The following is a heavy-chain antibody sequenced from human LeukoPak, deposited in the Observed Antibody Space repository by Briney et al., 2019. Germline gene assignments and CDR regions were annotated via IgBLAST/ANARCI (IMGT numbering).Heavy chain of an antibody. Sequence: GGSLRLSCAASGFTFSSYWMSWVRQAPGKGLEWVANIKQDGSEKDYVDSVKGRITISRDNAKNLLYLQMDSLRGEDTAVYYCARAGLYSGSGLDSWGQGALVTVSS. CDR3: ARAGLYSGSGLDS. D-gene: IGHD5-12*01. V-gene: IGHV3-7*01. CDR1: GFTFSSYW. CDR2: IKQDGSEK. J-gene: IGHJ4*02.